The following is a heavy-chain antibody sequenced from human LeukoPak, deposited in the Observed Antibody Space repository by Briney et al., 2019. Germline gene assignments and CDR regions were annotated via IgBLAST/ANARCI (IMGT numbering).Heavy chain of an antibody. J-gene: IGHJ4*02. Sequence: ASAKVSCKASGYTFTGHFIHWVRQAPGQGPEWMGRINPNSGGTNYAQEFQGRVTMTRDTSISTAYMELSRLRSDDTAVYYCARQSGNSEFDYWGQGTLVTVSS. V-gene: IGHV1-2*06. CDR2: INPNSGGT. CDR3: ARQSGNSEFDY. CDR1: GYTFTGHF. D-gene: IGHD4-23*01.